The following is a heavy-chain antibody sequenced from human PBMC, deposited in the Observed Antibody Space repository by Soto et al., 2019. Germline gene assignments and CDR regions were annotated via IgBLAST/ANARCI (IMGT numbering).Heavy chain of an antibody. CDR1: GFTFSSYG. Sequence: QVQLVESGGGVVQPGRSLRLSCAASGFTFSSYGMHWVRQAPGKGLEWVAVIWYDGSNKYYADSVKGRFTISRDNSKNTLYRKMKGRRAEDTAVYYWGREELRGYRGSSGVFDIGGQGTMATFSS. J-gene: IGHJ3*02. V-gene: IGHV3-33*01. CDR2: IWYDGSNK. D-gene: IGHD6-6*01. CDR3: GREELRGYRGSSGVFDI.